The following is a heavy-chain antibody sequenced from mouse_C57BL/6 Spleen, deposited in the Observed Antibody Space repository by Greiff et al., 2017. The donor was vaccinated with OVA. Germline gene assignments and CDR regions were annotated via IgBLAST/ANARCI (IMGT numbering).Heavy chain of an antibody. Sequence: QVQLKQPGAELVKPGASVKVYCKASGYTFTSYWMHWVKQRPGQGLEWIGRIHPSDSDTNYNQKFKGKATLTVDKSSSTAYMQLSSLTSEDSAVYYCAIGNYGSSFSFAYWGQGTLVTVSA. CDR2: IHPSDSDT. CDR1: GYTFTSYW. CDR3: AIGNYGSSFSFAY. V-gene: IGHV1-74*01. J-gene: IGHJ3*01. D-gene: IGHD1-1*01.